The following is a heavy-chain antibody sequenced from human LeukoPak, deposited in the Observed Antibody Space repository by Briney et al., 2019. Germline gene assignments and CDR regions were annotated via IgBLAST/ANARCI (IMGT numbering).Heavy chain of an antibody. CDR3: AKDGVVTITFEY. Sequence: PGGSLRLSCTASGFTFSSYAMSRVRQAPGKGLEWVSVISGSGGSTFYGDSVKGRFTISRDNSKNTLYLQMNSLRAEDTAVYYCAKDGVVTITFEYWGQGTLVTVSS. CDR2: ISGSGGST. J-gene: IGHJ4*02. D-gene: IGHD3-16*01. V-gene: IGHV3-23*01. CDR1: GFTFSSYA.